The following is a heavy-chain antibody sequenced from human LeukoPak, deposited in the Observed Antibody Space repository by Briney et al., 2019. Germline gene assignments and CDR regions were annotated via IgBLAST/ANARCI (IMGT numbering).Heavy chain of an antibody. CDR1: GYTFTGYY. CDR2: INPNSGGT. CDR3: ARENGPDYYYGMDV. D-gene: IGHD2-8*01. Sequence: ASVKVSCKASGYTFTGYYMHWVRQAPGQGLEWMGWINPNSGGTNYAQKFQGWVTMTRDMSISTAYMELSRLRSDDTAVYYCARENGPDYYYGMDVWGQGTTVTVSS. J-gene: IGHJ6*02. V-gene: IGHV1-2*04.